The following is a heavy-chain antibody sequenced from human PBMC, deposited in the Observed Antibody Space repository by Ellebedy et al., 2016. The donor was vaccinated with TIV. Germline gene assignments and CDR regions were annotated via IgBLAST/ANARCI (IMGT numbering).Heavy chain of an antibody. J-gene: IGHJ4*02. CDR2: IWYDGGNK. V-gene: IGHV3-33*01. D-gene: IGHD2-21*02. CDR1: GFIFSTYG. Sequence: GESLKISCAAPGFIFSTYGMHWVRQAPGKGLEWVAFIWYDGGNKYYADSVKGRFTISRDNSKNTLYLQMNNIGAEDTAVYYCARDRHVDRGDCLDYWGQGTLVTVSS. CDR3: ARDRHVDRGDCLDY.